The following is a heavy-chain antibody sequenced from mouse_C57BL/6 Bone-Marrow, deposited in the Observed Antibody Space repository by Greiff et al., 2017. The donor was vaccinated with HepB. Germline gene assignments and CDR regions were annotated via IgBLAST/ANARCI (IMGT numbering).Heavy chain of an antibody. D-gene: IGHD2-1*01. CDR1: GYTFTSYW. Sequence: QVQLQQPGAELVKPGASVKLSCKASGYTFTSYWMHWVKQRPEQGLEWIGMIHPNSGSTNYNEKFKSKATLTVDKSSSTAYMQLSSLTSEDSAVYYCARGRIYYGNWYFDVWGTGTTVTVSS. CDR2: IHPNSGST. V-gene: IGHV1-64*01. CDR3: ARGRIYYGNWYFDV. J-gene: IGHJ1*03.